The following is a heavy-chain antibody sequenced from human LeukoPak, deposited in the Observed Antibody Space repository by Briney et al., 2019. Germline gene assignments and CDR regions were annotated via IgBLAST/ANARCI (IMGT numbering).Heavy chain of an antibody. CDR2: MRYDGSNK. CDR1: GFTFSSYG. Sequence: GGSLRLSCAAPGFTFSSYGMHWVRPAPGKGLGWVGFMRYDGSNKYYADSVKGRFTISRDNSKNTLYLQMNSLRADDTAVYYCVRGAYSSGWAYFDHWGQGTLVTVSS. J-gene: IGHJ4*02. CDR3: VRGAYSSGWAYFDH. V-gene: IGHV3-30*02. D-gene: IGHD6-19*01.